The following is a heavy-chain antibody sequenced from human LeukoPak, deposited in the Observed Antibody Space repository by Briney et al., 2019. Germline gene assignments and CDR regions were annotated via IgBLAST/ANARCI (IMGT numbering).Heavy chain of an antibody. D-gene: IGHD1-26*01. CDR3: ARSRYILVGATRVSPNWFDP. CDR2: INHSGST. V-gene: IGHV4-34*01. CDR1: GGSFSGYY. J-gene: IGHJ5*02. Sequence: SETLSLTCAVYGGSFSGYYWNWIRQPPGKGLEWIREINHSGSTNYNPSLNSRVTISVDTSKNQFSLKLSSVTAADTAVYYCARSRYILVGATRVSPNWFDPWGQGTLVTVPS.